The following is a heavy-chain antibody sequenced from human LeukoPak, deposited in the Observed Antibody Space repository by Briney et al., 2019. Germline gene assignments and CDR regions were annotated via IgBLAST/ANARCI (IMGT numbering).Heavy chain of an antibody. Sequence: SQTLSLTCAISGDSVSSNTAAWNWIRQSPSRGLEWLGRTYYRSKWSYDYAVSVKGRITINPDTSKNQLSLQVNSVIPEDTAVYFCASSLDTAIIYRGQGTLVTVSS. CDR3: ASSLDTAIIY. D-gene: IGHD5-18*01. CDR2: TYYRSKWSY. J-gene: IGHJ4*02. CDR1: GDSVSSNTAA. V-gene: IGHV6-1*01.